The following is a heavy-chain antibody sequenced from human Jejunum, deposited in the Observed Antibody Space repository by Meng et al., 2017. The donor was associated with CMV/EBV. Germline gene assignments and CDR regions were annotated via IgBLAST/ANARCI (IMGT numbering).Heavy chain of an antibody. CDR3: ARGAVDCTSTSCFSGFFDL. J-gene: IGHJ4*02. Sequence: SYTMNWVRQAPGEGLEWVSSISSSSSSRDYADSVKGRFTISRDNAENSLDLQMNSLRAEDAGVYYCARGAVDCTSTSCFSGFFDLWGQGTLVTVSS. CDR2: ISSSSSSR. CDR1: SYT. D-gene: IGHD2-2*01. V-gene: IGHV3-21*06.